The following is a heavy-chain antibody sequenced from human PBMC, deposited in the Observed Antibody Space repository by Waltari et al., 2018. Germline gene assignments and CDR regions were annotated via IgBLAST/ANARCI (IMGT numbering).Heavy chain of an antibody. V-gene: IGHV1-69*12. CDR3: ARRQLGGPLDP. Sequence: QVHLVQSGAEVKKPGSSVKVPRKASGGSFDRYAIRWVRLAPGQGLPWMGGLIPIFGTPNYAQNFQDRVTITADESTSTVYLELSSLKSEDTALYYCARRQLGGPLDPWGQGTLVTVSS. CDR1: GGSFDRYA. CDR2: LIPIFGTP. D-gene: IGHD1-1*01. J-gene: IGHJ5*02.